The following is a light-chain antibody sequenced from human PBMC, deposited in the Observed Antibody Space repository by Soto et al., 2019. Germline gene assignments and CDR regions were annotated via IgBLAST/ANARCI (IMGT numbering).Light chain of an antibody. J-gene: IGKJ4*01. CDR3: QHSYSPPLT. CDR1: RDISDY. Sequence: DLQMTQSPSSLSASVGDRVTITCRASRDISDYLNWFQHKPGRAPKLLSYAASTLHSGVPARFSGSGSESGTDYALTISGLQPEDSATYYCQHSYSPPLTFGGGTRVEIK. CDR2: AAS. V-gene: IGKV1-39*01.